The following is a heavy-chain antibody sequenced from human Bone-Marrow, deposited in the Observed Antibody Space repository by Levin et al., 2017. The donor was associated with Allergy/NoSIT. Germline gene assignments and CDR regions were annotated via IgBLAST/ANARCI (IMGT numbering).Heavy chain of an antibody. D-gene: IGHD6-13*01. V-gene: IGHV1-8*01. CDR2: MNPNSDNT. CDR1: GYSFTSYD. CDR3: TRGRDPKAAAGIPDWEWFDP. Sequence: GESLKISCKASGYSFTSYDIIWVRQATGQGLEWMGWMNPNSDNTGYAQKFQGRVTMTRNTSISTAYLELNSLRSEDTAVYYCTRGRDPKAAAGIPDWEWFDPWGQGTLVTVSS. J-gene: IGHJ5*02.